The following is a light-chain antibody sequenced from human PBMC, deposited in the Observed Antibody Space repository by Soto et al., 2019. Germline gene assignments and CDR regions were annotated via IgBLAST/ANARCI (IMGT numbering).Light chain of an antibody. CDR2: DAS. CDR1: QTVGIS. Sequence: LTQSPASLSLSPGERATLSCRASQTVGISLAWYQHKPGQPPRLLICDASKRATGIPARFGGSGSGPDFTLTISSLEPEDFAVYYCQQRTNWLFTFGPGTKVDIK. CDR3: QQRTNWLFT. V-gene: IGKV3-11*01. J-gene: IGKJ3*01.